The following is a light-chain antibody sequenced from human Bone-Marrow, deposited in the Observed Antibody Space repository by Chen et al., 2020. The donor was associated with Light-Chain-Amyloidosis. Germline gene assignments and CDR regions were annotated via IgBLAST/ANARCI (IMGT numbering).Light chain of an antibody. V-gene: IGLV4-69*01. CDR3: QSWATGIPWV. CDR2: VKSAGSH. J-gene: IGLJ3*02. CDR1: SGHSRYA. Sequence: QIVLTQSPSASASLGAPGRLHCTLTSGHSRYAIAWHHQPPKKGPRYLMKVKSAGSHIKGDGIPDRFSGSSSGTERYLTISSLRSEYEGDYFCQSWATGIPWVFGGGTKLTVL.